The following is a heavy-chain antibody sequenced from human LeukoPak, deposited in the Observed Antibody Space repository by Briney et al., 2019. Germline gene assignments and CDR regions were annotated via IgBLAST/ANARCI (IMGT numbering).Heavy chain of an antibody. D-gene: IGHD3-22*01. CDR1: GFTFSNYG. J-gene: IGHJ3*02. Sequence: GRSLRLSCAASGFTFSNYGMHWVRQVPGKGLEWVAAIWFDGIKKYYADSVKGRLTISRDNSKNTLYLQMNSLRAEDTAVYYCARDLEDSSPFGAFDMWGQGTMVTVSS. CDR3: ARDLEDSSPFGAFDM. V-gene: IGHV3-33*01. CDR2: IWFDGIKK.